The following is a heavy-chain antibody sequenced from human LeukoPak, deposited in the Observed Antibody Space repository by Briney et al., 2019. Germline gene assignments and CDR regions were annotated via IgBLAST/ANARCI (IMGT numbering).Heavy chain of an antibody. D-gene: IGHD2-2*01. CDR2: IYYTGST. J-gene: IGHJ6*02. CDR3: ARGLARMEYCSTTSCFGARYYYYYGMDA. CDR1: GGSVGSDSYY. Sequence: SETLSLTCTVSGGSVGSDSYYWSWIRQPPGKGLEWIGYIYYTGSTNYNPSPKSRVTISVDTSKDQFSLRVSSVTAADTAVYYCARGLARMEYCSTTSCFGARYYYYYGMDAWGQGTTVTVSS. V-gene: IGHV4-61*01.